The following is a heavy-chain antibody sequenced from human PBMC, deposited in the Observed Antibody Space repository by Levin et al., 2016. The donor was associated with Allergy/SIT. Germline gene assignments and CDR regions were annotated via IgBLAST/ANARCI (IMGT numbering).Heavy chain of an antibody. Sequence: SETLSLTCAVSGGSISSSNWWSWVRQPPGKGLEWIGEIYHSGSTNYNPSLKSRVTISVDKSKNQFSLKLSSVTAADTAVYYCARFCGGDCYHYYYGMDVWGQGTTVTVSS. D-gene: IGHD2-21*02. J-gene: IGHJ6*02. CDR2: IYHSGST. V-gene: IGHV4-4*02. CDR3: ARFCGGDCYHYYYGMDV. CDR1: GGSISSSNW.